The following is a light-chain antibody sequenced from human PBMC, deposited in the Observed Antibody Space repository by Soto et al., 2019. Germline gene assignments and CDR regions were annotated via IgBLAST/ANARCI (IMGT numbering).Light chain of an antibody. J-gene: IGLJ1*01. Sequence: QSALTQPASVSASPGQSITISCTGSSSDFGNYNFVSWFQQHPGRAPKLIIYDVANRPSGVSNRFSGSKSGNTASLTISGLQAEDEAEYYCSSYSNSNTLYVLATGTKVTVL. CDR2: DVA. CDR1: SSDFGNYNF. V-gene: IGLV2-14*01. CDR3: SSYSNSNTLYV.